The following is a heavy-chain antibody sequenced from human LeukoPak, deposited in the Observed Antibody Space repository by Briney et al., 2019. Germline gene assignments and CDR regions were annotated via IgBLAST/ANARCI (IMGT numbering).Heavy chain of an antibody. CDR3: AKEGSSLWFGESWFDP. J-gene: IGHJ5*02. CDR1: GFTFDDYA. D-gene: IGHD3-10*01. CDR2: ISWNSGSI. V-gene: IGHV3-9*01. Sequence: GRSLRLSCAASGFTFDDYAMHWVRQAPGKGLEWVSGISWNSGSIGYADSVKGRFTISRDNAKNSLYLQMNSLRAEDTALYYCAKEGSSLWFGESWFDPWGQGTLVTVSS.